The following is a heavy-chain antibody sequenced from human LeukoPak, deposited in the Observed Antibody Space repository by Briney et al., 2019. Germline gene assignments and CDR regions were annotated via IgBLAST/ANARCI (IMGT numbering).Heavy chain of an antibody. CDR1: GFAFSSYS. Sequence: GGSLRLSCAASGFAFSSYSMNWVRQAPGKGLERVSYISSSSSTIYYADSVKGRFTISRDNAKNSLYLQMNSLRAEDTAVYYCASWDIVVVTRGYWGQGTLVTVSS. D-gene: IGHD2-21*02. CDR2: ISSSSSTI. CDR3: ASWDIVVVTRGY. J-gene: IGHJ4*02. V-gene: IGHV3-48*01.